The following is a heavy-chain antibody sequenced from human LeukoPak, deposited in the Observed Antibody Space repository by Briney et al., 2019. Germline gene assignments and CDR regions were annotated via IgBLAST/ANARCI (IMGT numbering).Heavy chain of an antibody. CDR3: VGGSGWLFDY. D-gene: IGHD6-19*01. CDR2: IKKDGSEK. CDR1: GFTFSSYW. Sequence: PGGSLSLSCAASGFTFSSYWMFWVRQPPGKGLEWVATIKKDGSEKDYVDSVKGRFTISRDNAENSLSLQVNSLRGDDTAIYYCVGGSGWLFDYWGQGTLVTVSS. V-gene: IGHV3-7*01. J-gene: IGHJ4*02.